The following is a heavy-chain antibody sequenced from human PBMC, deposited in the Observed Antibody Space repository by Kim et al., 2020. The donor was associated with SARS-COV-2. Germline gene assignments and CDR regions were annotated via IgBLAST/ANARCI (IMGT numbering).Heavy chain of an antibody. V-gene: IGHV3-11*06. J-gene: IGHJ6*02. CDR3: ARINYGDYPSSYYYGMDV. Sequence: KVRFTISRDNAKSSLYLQMNSLRAEDTAVYYCARINYGDYPSSYYYGMDVWGQGTTVTVSS. D-gene: IGHD4-17*01.